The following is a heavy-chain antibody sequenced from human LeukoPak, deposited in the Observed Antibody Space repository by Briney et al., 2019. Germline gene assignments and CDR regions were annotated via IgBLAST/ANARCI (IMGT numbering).Heavy chain of an antibody. CDR2: IIPIFGTA. J-gene: IGHJ4*02. V-gene: IGHV1-69*13. D-gene: IGHD2-8*01. Sequence: ASVKVSCKASGYTFTSYGISWVRQAPGQGLEWMGGIIPIFGTANYAQKFQGRVTITADESTSTAYMELSSLRSEDTAVYYCVGYCTNGVCVGYWGQGTLVTVSS. CDR3: VGYCTNGVCVGY. CDR1: GYTFTSYG.